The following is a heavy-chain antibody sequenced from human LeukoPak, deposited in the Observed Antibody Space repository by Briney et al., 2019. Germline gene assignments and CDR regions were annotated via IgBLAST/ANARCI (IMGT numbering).Heavy chain of an antibody. CDR1: GFTFSSYS. V-gene: IGHV3-21*01. Sequence: PGGSLRLSCAASGFTFSSYSMNWVRQAPGKGLEWVSSISSSSYIYYADSVKGRFTISRDNAKNSLYLQMNSLRAEDTAVYYCARDFRAVAASWFDYWGQGTLVTVSS. D-gene: IGHD6-19*01. CDR3: ARDFRAVAASWFDY. J-gene: IGHJ4*02. CDR2: ISSSSYI.